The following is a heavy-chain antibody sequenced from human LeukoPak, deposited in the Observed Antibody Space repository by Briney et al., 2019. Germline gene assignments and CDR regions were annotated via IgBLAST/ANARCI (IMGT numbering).Heavy chain of an antibody. J-gene: IGHJ4*02. Sequence: PGGSLRLSCAASGFTFSSYGMHWVRQAPGKGLEWVAVISYDGSNKYYADSVKGRFTISRDNFKNTLYLQMNSLRAEDTAVYYCANSPSDYYDSSGYLNWGQGTLVTVSS. D-gene: IGHD3-22*01. CDR3: ANSPSDYYDSSGYLN. V-gene: IGHV3-30*18. CDR1: GFTFSSYG. CDR2: ISYDGSNK.